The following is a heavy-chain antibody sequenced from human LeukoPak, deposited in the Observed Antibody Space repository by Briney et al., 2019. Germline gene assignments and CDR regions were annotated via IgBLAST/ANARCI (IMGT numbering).Heavy chain of an antibody. CDR2: IIPIFGTA. CDR3: ASSSRVAAAKNWFDP. V-gene: IGHV1-69*01. J-gene: IGHJ5*02. D-gene: IGHD6-13*01. Sequence: XGCIIPIFGTANYAQKFQGRVTITADESTSTAYMELSSLRSEDTAVYYCASSSRVAAAKNWFDPWGQGTLVTVSS.